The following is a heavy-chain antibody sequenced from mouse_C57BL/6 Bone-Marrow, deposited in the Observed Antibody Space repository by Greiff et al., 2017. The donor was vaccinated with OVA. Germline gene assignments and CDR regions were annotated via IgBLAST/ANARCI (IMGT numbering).Heavy chain of an antibody. V-gene: IGHV1-55*01. CDR3: ARAGTAWFAY. CDR2: IYPGSGST. Sequence: VQLQQPGAELVKPGASVKMSCKASGYTFTSYWITWVKQRPGQGLEWIGDIYPGSGSTNYNEKFKSKANLPVDTSSSTAYMQLSSLTSEDSAVYYCARAGTAWFAYWGQGTLVTVSA. D-gene: IGHD3-3*01. J-gene: IGHJ3*01. CDR1: GYTFTSYW.